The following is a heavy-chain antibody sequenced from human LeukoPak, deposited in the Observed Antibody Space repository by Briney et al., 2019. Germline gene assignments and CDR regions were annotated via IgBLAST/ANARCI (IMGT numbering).Heavy chain of an antibody. CDR3: AREYSGNYWSFDF. CDR2: IRYAGNNA. V-gene: IGHV3-30*02. D-gene: IGHD5-12*01. CDR1: GFSFSNTG. Sequence: GGSLRLSCAASGFSFSNTGMHWVRQAPGKGLEWVAFIRYAGNNAYYADSVKGRFTISRDNPKDKLFLQMDILRPEDTSVYYCAREYSGNYWSFDFWGQGTLVTVSS. J-gene: IGHJ4*02.